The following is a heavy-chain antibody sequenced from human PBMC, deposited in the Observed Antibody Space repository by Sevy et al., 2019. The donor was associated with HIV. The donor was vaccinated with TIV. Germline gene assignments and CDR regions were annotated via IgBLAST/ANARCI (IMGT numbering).Heavy chain of an antibody. J-gene: IGHJ4*02. V-gene: IGHV1-24*01. Sequence: ASEKVSCKVSGYTLTELSMHWVRQAPGKGLEWMGGFDPEDGETIYAQKFQGRVTMTEDTSTDTAYMELSSLRSEDTAVYYCATVDGGSYGFDYWGQGTLVTVSS. CDR1: GYTLTELS. D-gene: IGHD1-26*01. CDR3: ATVDGGSYGFDY. CDR2: FDPEDGET.